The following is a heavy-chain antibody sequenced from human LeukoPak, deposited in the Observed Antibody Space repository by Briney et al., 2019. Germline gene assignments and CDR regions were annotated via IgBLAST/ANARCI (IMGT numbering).Heavy chain of an antibody. Sequence: ASVKVSCKASGYTFTDYFIHWVRQAPGQGLEWMGWINPNIGDASYAQKFQDRVTMTRDRSINTAYMELSRLTSDDTAVCYYARMALDGGDSIGFDSWGQGTLVTVSS. J-gene: IGHJ5*01. CDR3: ARMALDGGDSIGFDS. CDR2: INPNIGDA. D-gene: IGHD2-21*02. V-gene: IGHV1-2*02. CDR1: GYTFTDYF.